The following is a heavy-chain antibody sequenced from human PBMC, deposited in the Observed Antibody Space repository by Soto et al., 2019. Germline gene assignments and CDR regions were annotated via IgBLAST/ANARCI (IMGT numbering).Heavy chain of an antibody. Sequence: GGSLRLSCAASGFAFRSCAMHWVRQAPGKGLEWVALISYDGNNIFYADSVKGRFTISRDNSRNTLYLQLNSLRAEDTAVYYCARDEAARYYFDSWGQGTLVTVSS. D-gene: IGHD6-6*01. CDR1: GFAFRSCA. V-gene: IGHV3-30-3*01. CDR2: ISYDGNNI. CDR3: ARDEAARYYFDS. J-gene: IGHJ4*02.